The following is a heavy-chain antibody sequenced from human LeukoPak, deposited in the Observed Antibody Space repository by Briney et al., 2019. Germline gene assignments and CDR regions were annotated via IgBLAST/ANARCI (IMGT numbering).Heavy chain of an antibody. Sequence: ASVKVSCEGSGYTFTKYAISWVRQAPGQGLEYMGWIDTNTGNPTYAQGFTGRFVLSLDTSVSTAYLQISSLKAEDSAIYFCANCYDSSGFFAYWGQGTLVTVSS. J-gene: IGHJ4*02. CDR1: GYTFTKYA. V-gene: IGHV7-4-1*02. D-gene: IGHD3-22*01. CDR2: IDTNTGNP. CDR3: ANCYDSSGFFAY.